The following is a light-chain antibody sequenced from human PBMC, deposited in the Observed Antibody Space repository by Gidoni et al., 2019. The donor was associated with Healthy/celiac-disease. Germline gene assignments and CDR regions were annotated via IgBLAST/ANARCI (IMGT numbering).Light chain of an antibody. CDR2: DVS. V-gene: IGLV2-14*03. J-gene: IGLJ3*02. Sequence: QSGLTQPASVSGSPGQSITISCIGTDSDVGAYNYVSWFQQCPGKAPKLMTYDVSKRPSGVSNRFSGSKSGNTASLTISGLQAEDEAHYYCGSFTTSGTWVFGGGTKVTVL. CDR1: DSDVGAYNY. CDR3: GSFTTSGTWV.